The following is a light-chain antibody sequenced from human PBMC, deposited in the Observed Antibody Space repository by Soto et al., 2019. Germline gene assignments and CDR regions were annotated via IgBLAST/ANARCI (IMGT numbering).Light chain of an antibody. Sequence: DIQMTQSPSSLSASVGDRVTITCRASQSISSYLNWYQQKPGKAPKLLIYAASSLQSEVPSRFSGSGSGTDFTLTISSLQPEDFATYYCQQSYSTPWTFGQGTKVDI. CDR2: AAS. CDR3: QQSYSTPWT. J-gene: IGKJ1*01. V-gene: IGKV1-39*01. CDR1: QSISSY.